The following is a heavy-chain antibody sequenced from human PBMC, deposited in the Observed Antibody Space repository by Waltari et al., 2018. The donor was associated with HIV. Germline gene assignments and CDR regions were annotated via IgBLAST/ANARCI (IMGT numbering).Heavy chain of an antibody. Sequence: EVQLVESGGGLVQPGGSLRLSCAASGFTFSTYWMGWVRQAPGKGLEWGANIKQDGSEKFYLDSVKGRFTTSRDNAKNSIYLQMNSLTAEDTAIYYCTRDGSGWSNYWGQGTLVTVSS. CDR2: IKQDGSEK. D-gene: IGHD6-19*01. J-gene: IGHJ4*02. CDR1: GFTFSTYW. V-gene: IGHV3-7*01. CDR3: TRDGSGWSNY.